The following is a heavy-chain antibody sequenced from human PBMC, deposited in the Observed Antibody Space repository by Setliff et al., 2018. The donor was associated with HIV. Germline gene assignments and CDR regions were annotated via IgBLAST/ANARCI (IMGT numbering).Heavy chain of an antibody. CDR3: TRNQGSSFGHGFDY. CDR2: IRTKAHGGTT. D-gene: IGHD3-3*01. Sequence: PGGSLRLSCTASGFSFGDFALNWVRQAPGKGLEWIGFIRTKAHGGTTEYAASVKGRFTISRDDLKNPLFLQMNSLKTEDTAVYYCTRNQGSSFGHGFDYWGRGTLVTVSS. CDR1: GFSFGDFA. V-gene: IGHV3-49*04. J-gene: IGHJ4*02.